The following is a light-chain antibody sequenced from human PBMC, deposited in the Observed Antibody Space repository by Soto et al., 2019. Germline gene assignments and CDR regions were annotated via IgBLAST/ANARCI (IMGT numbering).Light chain of an antibody. Sequence: QSVLDQPASVSGSPGQSITIFCTGTSSDVGSYNYVSWYQQHPGRAPKLMIYDVTNRPSGVSNRSSGSKSGSTASLTISGLQAEDEADYFCTSYTTTSTYVFGTGTKVTVL. CDR1: SSDVGSYNY. V-gene: IGLV2-14*03. J-gene: IGLJ1*01. CDR3: TSYTTTSTYV. CDR2: DVT.